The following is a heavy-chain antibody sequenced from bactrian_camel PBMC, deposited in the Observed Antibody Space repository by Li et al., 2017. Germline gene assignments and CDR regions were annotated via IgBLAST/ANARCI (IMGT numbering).Heavy chain of an antibody. CDR1: DHTSSGYC. CDR2: IYSGGNT. Sequence: VQLGESGGGSVQAGGSLRLSCAASDHTSSGYCMTWFRQAPGKGPEWVSAIYSGGNTLYEDSVKGRFTISKDNAKNTLYLQMDSLKTEDTAMYYCAVATTTYSPVFGQRTQITVS. V-gene: IGHV3-2*01. J-gene: IGHJ4*01. D-gene: IGHD7*01.